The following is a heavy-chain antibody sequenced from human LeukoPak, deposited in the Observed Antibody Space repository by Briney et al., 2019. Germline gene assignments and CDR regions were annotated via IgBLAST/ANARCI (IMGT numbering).Heavy chain of an antibody. Sequence: SGTLSLTCTVSGGSISGYYWSWIRQPPGKALEWIAYIHYSGVTSYNPSLMSRVTISLDTSENQFSLKLSSVTAADTAFYYCTRTIPHGSGDYWGQGTLVTVSS. D-gene: IGHD3-10*01. CDR1: GGSISGYY. V-gene: IGHV4-59*01. J-gene: IGHJ4*02. CDR2: IHYSGVT. CDR3: TRTIPHGSGDY.